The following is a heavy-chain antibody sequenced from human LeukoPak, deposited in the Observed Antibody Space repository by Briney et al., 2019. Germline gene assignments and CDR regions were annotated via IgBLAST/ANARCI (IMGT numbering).Heavy chain of an antibody. CDR2: VYYSGST. J-gene: IGHJ5*02. CDR3: ARQTASGGNWFGP. CDR1: GASVSIGSYY. V-gene: IGHV4-61*01. Sequence: SETLSLTCIVSGASVSIGSYYWTWIRQPPGKGLEWIGYVYYSGSTNYNPPLKSRVSMSLDTSKNQFSLRLSSVTAADTAVYYCARQTASGGNWFGPWGQGTLVSVSS. D-gene: IGHD6-13*01.